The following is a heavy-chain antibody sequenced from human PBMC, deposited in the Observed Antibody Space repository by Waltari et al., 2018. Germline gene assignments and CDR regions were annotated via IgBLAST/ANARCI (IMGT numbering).Heavy chain of an antibody. CDR2: IYHSGST. D-gene: IGHD6-19*01. CDR3: VGVAVAATGYYFDY. J-gene: IGHJ4*02. V-gene: IGHV4-38-2*02. Sequence: QVQLQESGPGLVKHSETLSLTCTVYGYSISSGYYWGWIRQPPGTGLEWIGSIYHSGSTYYNPSLKSRVTISVDTSKSQFSLKRSSVTAADTAVYYGVGVAVAATGYYFDYWGQGTLVTVSS. CDR1: GYSISSGYY.